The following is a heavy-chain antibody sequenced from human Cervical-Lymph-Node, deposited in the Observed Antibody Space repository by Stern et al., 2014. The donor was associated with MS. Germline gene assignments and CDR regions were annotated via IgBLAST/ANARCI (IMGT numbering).Heavy chain of an antibody. J-gene: IGHJ4*02. CDR2: IVPILGLT. CDR1: GGTFFSYT. V-gene: IGHV1-69*02. Sequence: QVQLVQSGAEVKKPGSSVKVSCKASGGTFFSYTVSWVRQAPGKGLEWMGRIVPILGLTNYAQRFQGRVTITADQSTSTAYMELSSLRSGDTAMYYCAGHSGSSSSETDFWGQGTLVTVSS. D-gene: IGHD6-6*01. CDR3: AGHSGSSSSETDF.